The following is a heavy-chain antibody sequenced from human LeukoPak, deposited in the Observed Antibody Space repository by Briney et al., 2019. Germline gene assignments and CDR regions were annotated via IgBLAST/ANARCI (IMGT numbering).Heavy chain of an antibody. CDR2: IYPSDSDI. Sequence: GESLKISCQASGYDFTSYWIGWVRQMPGKGLEWMGIIYPSDSDIRYSPSFQGQVTISADKAISTAYVQWSSLKASDTAMYYCARRGTNNASGSYYAGPIDAFDIWGQGTMVTVSS. CDR1: GYDFTSYW. J-gene: IGHJ3*02. D-gene: IGHD3-10*01. V-gene: IGHV5-51*01. CDR3: ARRGTNNASGSYYAGPIDAFDI.